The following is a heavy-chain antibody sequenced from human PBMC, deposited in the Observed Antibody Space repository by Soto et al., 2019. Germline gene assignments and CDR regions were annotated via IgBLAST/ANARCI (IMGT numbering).Heavy chain of an antibody. V-gene: IGHV1-8*01. CDR2: MNPNSGNT. D-gene: IGHD4-4*01. CDR1: GYTFTSYD. CDR3: ARGLDYIMAHPSNRFDP. Sequence: QVQLVQSGAEVKKPGASVKVSCKASGYTFTSYDINWVRQATGQGLEWMGWMNPNSGNTGYAQKFQGRVTMTRNTSISTAYMELSSLRSEVTPVYYCARGLDYIMAHPSNRFDPWGQGTLVTVSS. J-gene: IGHJ5*02.